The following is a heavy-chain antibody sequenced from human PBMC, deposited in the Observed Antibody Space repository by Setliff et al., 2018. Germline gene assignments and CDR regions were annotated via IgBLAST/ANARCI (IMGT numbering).Heavy chain of an antibody. CDR1: GGSITSGSFY. Sequence: SETLSLTCTVSGGSITSGSFYWSWIRQPAGKKLEWIGRIHANGSPDYNPSFKSRATISRDTSTNQFSLKLGSVTAADTAVYYCARERYFDWFFEDWGHGTLVTVSS. CDR2: IHANGSP. CDR3: ARERYFDWFFED. D-gene: IGHD3-9*01. V-gene: IGHV4-61*02. J-gene: IGHJ4*01.